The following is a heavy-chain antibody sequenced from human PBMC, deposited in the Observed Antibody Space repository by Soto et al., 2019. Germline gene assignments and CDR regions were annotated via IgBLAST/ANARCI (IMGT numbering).Heavy chain of an antibody. V-gene: IGHV1-18*04. D-gene: IGHD2-2*02. CDR3: ARDRRCSSTSCYTFGNWFDP. Sequence: GASVKVSCKASGYTFTSYGISWVRQAPGQGLEWMGWISAYNGNTNYAQKLQGRVTMTTDTSTSTAYMELGSLRSDDTAVYYCARDRRCSSTSCYTFGNWFDPWGQGTLVTVSS. CDR1: GYTFTSYG. J-gene: IGHJ5*02. CDR2: ISAYNGNT.